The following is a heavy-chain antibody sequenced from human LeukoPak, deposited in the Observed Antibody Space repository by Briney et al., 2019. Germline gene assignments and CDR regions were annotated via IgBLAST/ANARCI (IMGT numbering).Heavy chain of an antibody. J-gene: IGHJ5*02. CDR1: GGSISSGGYY. CDR3: SEYSSSWYWFDP. D-gene: IGHD6-13*01. CDR2: IYYSGST. V-gene: IGHV4-31*03. Sequence: SETLSLTCTVSGGSISSGGYYWSWIRQHPGKGLEWIGYIYYSGSTYYNPSLKSRVTISVDTSKNQFSLKLSSVTAADTAVYYWSEYSSSWYWFDPWGQGTLVTVSS.